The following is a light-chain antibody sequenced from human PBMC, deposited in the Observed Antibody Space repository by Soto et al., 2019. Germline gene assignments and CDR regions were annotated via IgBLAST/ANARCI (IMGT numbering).Light chain of an antibody. CDR1: SSDVGGYNF. Sequence: QSALTQPASVSGSRGQSITISCTGTSSDVGGYNFVSWYQQHPGKAPKFMIYDVTQRPSGVPDRFSGSKSGNTASLTISGLQAEDEADYYCYSYAGSYGVVFGGGTKLTVL. V-gene: IGLV2-11*01. CDR2: DVT. CDR3: YSYAGSYGVV. J-gene: IGLJ2*01.